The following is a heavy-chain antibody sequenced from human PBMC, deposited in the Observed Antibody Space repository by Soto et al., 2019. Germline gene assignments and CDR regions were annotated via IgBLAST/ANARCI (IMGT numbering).Heavy chain of an antibody. CDR3: AKWSRYCSGGSCYSNAYYYYYYMDV. CDR1: GFTFSSYS. V-gene: IGHV3-21*01. CDR2: ISSSSSYI. Sequence: EVQLVESGGGLVKPGGSLRLSCAASGFTFSSYSMNWVRQAPGKGLEGVSSISSSSSYIYYADSVKGRFTISRDNAKNSLYLQMNSLRAEDTAVYYCAKWSRYCSGGSCYSNAYYYYYYMDVWGKGTTVTVSS. D-gene: IGHD2-15*01. J-gene: IGHJ6*03.